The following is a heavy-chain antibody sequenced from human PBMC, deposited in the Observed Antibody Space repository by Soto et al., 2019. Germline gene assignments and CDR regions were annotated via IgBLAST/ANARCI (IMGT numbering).Heavy chain of an antibody. CDR2: FSYSGST. D-gene: IGHD2-15*01. CDR1: GGSISRYY. V-gene: IGHV4-59*08. CDR3: ARLVQLLQGRWFDP. J-gene: IGHJ5*02. Sequence: SETLSLTCTVPGGSISRYYWSWIRQTPGKGLEWMGYFSYSGSTYYNPSFQSRVTISVDTSKNQFSLKLSSVTAADTAVYYCARLVQLLQGRWFDPWGQGTLVTVSS.